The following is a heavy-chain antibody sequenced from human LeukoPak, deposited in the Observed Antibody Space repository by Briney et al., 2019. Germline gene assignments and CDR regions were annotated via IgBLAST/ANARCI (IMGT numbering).Heavy chain of an antibody. Sequence: ASVKVSCKASGYTFTSYGISWVRQAPGQGLEWMGWISAYNGNTNYAQKLRGRVTMTTDTSTSTAYMELRSLRSDDTAVYYCARDLFGVVMDDYYYYYGMDVWGQGTTVTVSS. CDR3: ARDLFGVVMDDYYYYYGMDV. CDR1: GYTFTSYG. V-gene: IGHV1-18*01. J-gene: IGHJ6*02. D-gene: IGHD3-3*01. CDR2: ISAYNGNT.